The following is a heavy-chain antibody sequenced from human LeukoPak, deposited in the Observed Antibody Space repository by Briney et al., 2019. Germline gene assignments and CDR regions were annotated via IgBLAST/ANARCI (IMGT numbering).Heavy chain of an antibody. J-gene: IGHJ6*02. Sequence: GASVKVSCKTSGYSFNSHHVHWVRQAPGQGLEWMGVKFSHDGSTSNTQKFQGRITMTRDTSTSTVYMELSSQRSEDTAVYYCARDSGNFHYDMDVWGQGTTVIVSS. V-gene: IGHV1-46*02. D-gene: IGHD3-10*01. CDR2: KFSHDGST. CDR1: GYSFNSHH. CDR3: ARDSGNFHYDMDV.